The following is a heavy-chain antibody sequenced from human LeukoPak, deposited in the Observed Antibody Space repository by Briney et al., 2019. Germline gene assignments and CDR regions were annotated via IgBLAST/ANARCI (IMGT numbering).Heavy chain of an antibody. CDR3: ARVPRDYYDSSGYYYFDY. CDR2: IYSGGST. D-gene: IGHD3-22*01. V-gene: IGHV3-53*01. Sequence: PGGSLRLSCAASGFTVSSNYMSWVRQAPGKGLEWVSVIYSGGSTYYADSVKGRFTISRDNSKDTLYLQMNSLRAEDTAVYYCARVPRDYYDSSGYYYFDYWGQGTLVIVSS. CDR1: GFTVSSNY. J-gene: IGHJ4*02.